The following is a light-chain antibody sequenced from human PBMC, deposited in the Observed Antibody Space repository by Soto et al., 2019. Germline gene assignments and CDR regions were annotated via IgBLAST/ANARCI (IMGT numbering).Light chain of an antibody. CDR1: SSGVGTFNL. Sequence: QSALTQPASVSGSPGQSVAISCTGTSSGVGTFNLVSWYQQHPGRAPKLIIYEVNKWPSGISSRFSASKSGNTASLTISGLQADDEADYYCYSFAGFNTQFGGGTKLTVL. CDR2: EVN. CDR3: YSFAGFNTQ. J-gene: IGLJ2*01. V-gene: IGLV2-23*02.